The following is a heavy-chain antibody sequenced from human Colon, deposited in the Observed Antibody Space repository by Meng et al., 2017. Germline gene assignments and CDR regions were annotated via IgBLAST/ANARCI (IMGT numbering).Heavy chain of an antibody. V-gene: IGHV1-8*01. J-gene: IGHJ5*01. CDR1: GYTFTSSD. CDR3: ARTAMLDS. Sequence: QAQLVQSGAEGRNPGPSVKVTCKASGYTFTSSDINWVRQATGRGLEWLGWMNPNNGNTGSAQKFQGRVSMTRDTSIGTAYMELSGLTSEDTAVYYCARTAMLDSWGQGTLVTVSS. D-gene: IGHD2-2*01. CDR2: MNPNNGNT.